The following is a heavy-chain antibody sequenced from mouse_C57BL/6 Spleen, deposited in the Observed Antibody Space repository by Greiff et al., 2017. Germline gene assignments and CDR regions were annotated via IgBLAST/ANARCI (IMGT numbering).Heavy chain of an antibody. CDR3: ARDYYGSSYWFAY. D-gene: IGHD1-1*01. V-gene: IGHV1-26*01. CDR2: INPNNGGT. Sequence: VQLQQSGPELVKPGASVKISCKASGYTFTDYYMNWVKQSHGKSLEWIGDINPNNGGTSYNQKFKGKATLTVDKSSSTAYMELRSLTSEDSAVYYCARDYYGSSYWFAYWGQGTLVTVSA. CDR1: GYTFTDYY. J-gene: IGHJ3*01.